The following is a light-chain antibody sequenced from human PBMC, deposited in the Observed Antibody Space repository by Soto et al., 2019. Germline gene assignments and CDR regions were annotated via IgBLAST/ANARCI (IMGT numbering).Light chain of an antibody. Sequence: EIVLTQSPATLSLSPGERATFSCRASQSVSSYLAWYQQKPGQAPRLLIYDASNRATGIPARFSGSGSGTDFTLTISSLEPEDFAVYYCQQRRNWPPYTFGQGTKLEIK. CDR2: DAS. V-gene: IGKV3-11*01. CDR1: QSVSSY. CDR3: QQRRNWPPYT. J-gene: IGKJ2*01.